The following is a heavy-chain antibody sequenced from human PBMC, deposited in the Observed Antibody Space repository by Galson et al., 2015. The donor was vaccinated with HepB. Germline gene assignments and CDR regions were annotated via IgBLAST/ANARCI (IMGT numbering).Heavy chain of an antibody. D-gene: IGHD2-2*02. CDR3: ARDQLDEDCSGTTGYTIGNYFDY. J-gene: IGHJ4*02. CDR2: ISPYNGNT. V-gene: IGHV1-18*01. Sequence: SVKVSCKASGYTFTSYGISWVRQAPGQGLEWMGWISPYNGNTNYAQKFQGRVTMTTDTSTSTAYMELRSLRSADTAVYYCARDQLDEDCSGTTGYTIGNYFDYWGQGTLVTVSS. CDR1: GYTFTSYG.